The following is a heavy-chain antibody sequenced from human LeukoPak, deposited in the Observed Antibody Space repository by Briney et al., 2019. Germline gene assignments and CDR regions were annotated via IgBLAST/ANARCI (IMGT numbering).Heavy chain of an antibody. J-gene: IGHJ4*02. CDR3: AVYDSSGYRNFDY. D-gene: IGHD3-22*01. CDR2: ISWNSGSI. V-gene: IGHV3-9*01. Sequence: VRSLRLSCAASGFTFDDYAMHWVRQAPGKGLEWVSGISWNSGSIGYADSVKGRFTISRDNAKNSLYLQMNSLRAEDTALYYCAVYDSSGYRNFDYWGQGTLVTVSS. CDR1: GFTFDDYA.